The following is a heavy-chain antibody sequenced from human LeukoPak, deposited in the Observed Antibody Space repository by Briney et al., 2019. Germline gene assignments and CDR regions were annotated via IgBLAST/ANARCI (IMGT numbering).Heavy chain of an antibody. D-gene: IGHD1-26*01. Sequence: SETLSLTCAVYGGSFSGYYWSWIRQPPGKGLEWIGEINHSGSTNYNPSLKSRVTISVDTSKNQFSLKLSSVAAADTAVYYCARPRRGSFFSFDYWGQGTLVTVSS. CDR1: GGSFSGYY. CDR2: INHSGST. V-gene: IGHV4-34*01. J-gene: IGHJ4*02. CDR3: ARPRRGSFFSFDY.